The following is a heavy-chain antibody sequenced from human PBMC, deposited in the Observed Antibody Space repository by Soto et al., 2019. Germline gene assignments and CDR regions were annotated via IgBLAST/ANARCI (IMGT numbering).Heavy chain of an antibody. D-gene: IGHD2-8*01. CDR1: GYTYTSYG. CDR2: ISAYNGNT. CDR3: ARDAKDIVLMVYAPIDAFDI. V-gene: IGHV1-18*01. J-gene: IGHJ3*02. Sequence: ASVKVSCKASGYTYTSYGISWVRQAPGQGLEWMGWISAYNGNTNYAQKLQGRVTMTTDTSTSTAYMELRSLRSDDTAVYYCARDAKDIVLMVYAPIDAFDIWGQGTMVTVSS.